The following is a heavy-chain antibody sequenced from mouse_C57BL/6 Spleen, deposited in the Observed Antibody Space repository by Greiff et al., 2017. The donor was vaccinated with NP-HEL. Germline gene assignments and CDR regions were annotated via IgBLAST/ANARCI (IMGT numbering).Heavy chain of an antibody. D-gene: IGHD2-4*01. CDR1: GFTFSSYA. J-gene: IGHJ3*01. V-gene: IGHV5-4*03. Sequence: EVKLVESGGGLVKPGGSLKLSCAASGFTFSSYAMSWVRQTPEKRLEWVATISDGGSYTYYPDNVKGRFTISRDNAKNNLYLQMSHLKSEDTAMYYCARNSYEYDSWFAYWGQGTLVTVSA. CDR3: ARNSYEYDSWFAY. CDR2: ISDGGSYT.